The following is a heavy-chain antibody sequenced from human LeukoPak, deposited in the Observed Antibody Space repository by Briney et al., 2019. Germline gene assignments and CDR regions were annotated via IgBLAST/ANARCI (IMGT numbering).Heavy chain of an antibody. CDR3: ATGEASSGSYSDY. CDR2: IYYSGST. V-gene: IGHV4-61*08. D-gene: IGHD1-26*01. CDR1: GGSISSGGYS. J-gene: IGHJ4*02. Sequence: SETLSLTCAVSGGSISSGGYSWSWIRQPPGKGLEWIGYIYYSGSTNYNPSLKSRVTISVDTSKNQFSLKLSSVTAADTAVYYCATGEASSGSYSDYWGQGTLVTVSS.